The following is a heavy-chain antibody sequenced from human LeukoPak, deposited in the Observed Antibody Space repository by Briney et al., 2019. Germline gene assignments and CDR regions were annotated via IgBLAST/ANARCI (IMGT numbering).Heavy chain of an antibody. Sequence: ASVKVSCKASGYTFTSYYMHWVRQAPGQGLEWMGIINPSGGSTSYAQKFQGRVTMTRDMSTSTVYMELSSLRSEDTAVYYCARETNEVDIVVVPAATQGTGDWFDSWGQGTLVTVSS. D-gene: IGHD2-2*03. CDR2: INPSGGST. V-gene: IGHV1-46*01. J-gene: IGHJ5*01. CDR3: ARETNEVDIVVVPAATQGTGDWFDS. CDR1: GYTFTSYY.